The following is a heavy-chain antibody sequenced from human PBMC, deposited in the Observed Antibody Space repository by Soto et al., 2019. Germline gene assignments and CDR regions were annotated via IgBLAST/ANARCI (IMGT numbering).Heavy chain of an antibody. Sequence: GGSLRLSCAASGFTFDDYAMHWVRQAPGKGLEWVSGISWNSGSIGYADSVKGRFTISRDNAKNSLYLQMNSLRAEDTALYYCAKDLDCSSTSCYGSFGYWGQGTLVTVSS. CDR3: AKDLDCSSTSCYGSFGY. V-gene: IGHV3-9*01. CDR1: GFTFDDYA. D-gene: IGHD2-2*01. J-gene: IGHJ4*02. CDR2: ISWNSGSI.